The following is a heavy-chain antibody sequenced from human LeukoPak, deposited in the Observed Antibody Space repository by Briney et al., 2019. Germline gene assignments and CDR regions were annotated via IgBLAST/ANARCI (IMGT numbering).Heavy chain of an antibody. CDR2: IYYSGST. D-gene: IGHD4-17*01. CDR3: ARYGDEDYFDY. Sequence: PSETPSLTCTVSGGSLSSYYWSWVRQPPGKGLEWIGYIYYSGSTNYNPSLKSRVTISVDTSKNQFSLKLSSVTAADTAVYYCARYGDEDYFDYWGQGTLVTVSS. V-gene: IGHV4-59*08. CDR1: GGSLSSYY. J-gene: IGHJ4*02.